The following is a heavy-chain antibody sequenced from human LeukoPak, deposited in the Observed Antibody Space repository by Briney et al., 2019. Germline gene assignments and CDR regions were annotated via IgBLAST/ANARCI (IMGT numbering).Heavy chain of an antibody. CDR3: ARVGLGTYAFDI. V-gene: IGHV3-21*01. J-gene: IGHJ3*02. Sequence: PGGSLRLSCAASGFTFSSYSMNWVRQAPGKGLEWVSSISNSSSYIYYADSVKGRFTISRDNAKNSLYLQMNSLRAEDMAVYYCARVGLGTYAFDIWGQGTMVTVSS. CDR1: GFTFSSYS. CDR2: ISNSSSYI. D-gene: IGHD1-26*01.